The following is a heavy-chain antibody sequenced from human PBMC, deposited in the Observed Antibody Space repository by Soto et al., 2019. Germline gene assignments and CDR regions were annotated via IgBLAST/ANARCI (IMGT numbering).Heavy chain of an antibody. Sequence: SGPTLVNPTQTLTLTCTLSGFSLNASGARVGWIRQPPGKALEWLALIYWDDGKRYSPSLKNRVTVTKDTLKNQVVLTMTNMDPADTGTYYCAHGEYWSDGWCFFDYWAQGTLVTVSS. CDR2: IYWDDGK. CDR1: GFSLNASGAR. J-gene: IGHJ4*02. D-gene: IGHD2-15*01. V-gene: IGHV2-5*02. CDR3: AHGEYWSDGWCFFDY.